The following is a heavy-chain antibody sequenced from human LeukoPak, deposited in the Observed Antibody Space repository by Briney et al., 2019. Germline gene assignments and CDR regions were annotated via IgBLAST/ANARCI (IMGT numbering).Heavy chain of an antibody. D-gene: IGHD6-13*01. CDR1: GFTFRSYW. CDR3: ARVVAAGTNRFDP. V-gene: IGHV3-7*05. CDR2: INRDGSEK. Sequence: GGSLRLSCAASGFTFRSYWMSWVRQAPGKGLEWVANINRDGSEKYYVDSVKGRFTIPRDNAKNSLYLQMNSLRAEDTAVYFCARVVAAGTNRFDPWGQGTLVTVSS. J-gene: IGHJ5*02.